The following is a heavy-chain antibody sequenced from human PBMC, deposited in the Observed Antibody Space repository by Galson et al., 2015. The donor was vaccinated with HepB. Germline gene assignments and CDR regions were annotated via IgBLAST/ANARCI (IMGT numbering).Heavy chain of an antibody. CDR1: GFTFSSYA. V-gene: IGHV3-23*01. CDR3: AKVGCSSTSCSKPGDY. D-gene: IGHD2-2*01. Sequence: SLRLSCAASGFTFSSYAMSWVRQAPGKGLEWVSTISGSGGSTYYADAVKGRFTISRDNSKNTLYLQMNSLRGEDTAVYYCAKVGCSSTSCSKPGDYWGQGTQVTVSS. CDR2: ISGSGGST. J-gene: IGHJ4*02.